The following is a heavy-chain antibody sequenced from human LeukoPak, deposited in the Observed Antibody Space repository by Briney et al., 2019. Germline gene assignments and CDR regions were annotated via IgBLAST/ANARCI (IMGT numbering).Heavy chain of an antibody. D-gene: IGHD7-27*01. V-gene: IGHV3-23*01. CDR2: ISGSGGST. Sequence: PGGSLRLSCAASGFTFSSYAMSWVRQAPGKGLEWVSAISGSGGSTYYADSVKGRFTISRDNSKNTLYLQMNSLRAEDTAVYYCAKDVKANWGSGNFDYWGQGTLVTVSS. J-gene: IGHJ4*02. CDR1: GFTFSSYA. CDR3: AKDVKANWGSGNFDY.